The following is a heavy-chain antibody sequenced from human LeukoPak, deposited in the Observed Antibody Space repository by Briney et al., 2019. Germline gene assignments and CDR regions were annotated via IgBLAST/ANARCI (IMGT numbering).Heavy chain of an antibody. J-gene: IGHJ4*02. V-gene: IGHV4-4*07. CDR2: IYTSGST. CDR1: GGSISSYY. Sequence: SETLSLTCTVSGGSISSYYWSWIRQPAGKGLEWIGRIYTSGSTNYNPSLKSRVTMSVDTSKNQFSLKLSSVTAADTAVYYCARRRWELLTHYYFDYWGQGTLVTVSS. CDR3: ARRRWELLTHYYFDY. D-gene: IGHD1-26*01.